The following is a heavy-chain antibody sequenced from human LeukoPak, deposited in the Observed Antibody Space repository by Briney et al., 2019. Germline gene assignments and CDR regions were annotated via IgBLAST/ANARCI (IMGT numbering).Heavy chain of an antibody. CDR2: ISFDASNK. CDR3: AKDVDPFGSGSYVEGFDY. V-gene: IGHV3-30*18. D-gene: IGHD3-10*01. J-gene: IGHJ4*02. CDR1: GFTFSSYG. Sequence: GRSLRLSCAASGFTFSSYGMHWVRQAPGKGLEWVAVISFDASNKYYADSVKGRFTISRDNSKNTLYLQMSSLRAEDTAVYYCAKDVDPFGSGSYVEGFDYWGQGTLVTVSS.